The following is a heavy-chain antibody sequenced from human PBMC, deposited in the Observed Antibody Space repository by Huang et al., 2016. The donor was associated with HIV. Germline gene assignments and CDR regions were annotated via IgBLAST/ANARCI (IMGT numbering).Heavy chain of an antibody. CDR1: GGSLSGYY. D-gene: IGHD3-10*01. Sequence: QVHLQQWGAGLLKSAETLSLTCAVYGGSLSGYYWSWLRQPPGKGLEWIGEINHLGSTNYNPSRKSRVAISMDGSKKQFSLKLRSISDADTAVYFCARDATKNPRGWFDPWGQGTLVTVAS. CDR2: INHLGST. CDR3: ARDATKNPRGWFDP. J-gene: IGHJ5*02. V-gene: IGHV4-34*02.